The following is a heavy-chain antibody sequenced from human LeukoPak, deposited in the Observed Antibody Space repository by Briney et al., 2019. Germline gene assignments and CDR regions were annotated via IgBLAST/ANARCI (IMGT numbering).Heavy chain of an antibody. Sequence: GESLKISCKGSGYSFTNYWIDWVRQVPGKGLEWMGIIYPGDSDTRYSPSFQGQVTISADKSISTAYLQWSSLKASDTAMYYCARHPSGCSGGSCHPDYWGQGTLVTVSS. CDR2: IYPGDSDT. D-gene: IGHD2-15*01. J-gene: IGHJ4*02. CDR3: ARHPSGCSGGSCHPDY. CDR1: GYSFTNYW. V-gene: IGHV5-51*01.